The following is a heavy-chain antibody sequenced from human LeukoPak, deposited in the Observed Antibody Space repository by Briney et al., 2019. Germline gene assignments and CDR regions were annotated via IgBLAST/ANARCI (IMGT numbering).Heavy chain of an antibody. D-gene: IGHD3-10*01. CDR1: GGSISSYY. CDR2: IYTSGST. V-gene: IGHV4-4*07. CDR3: ARDRLWFGELTENYYMDV. J-gene: IGHJ6*03. Sequence: PSETLSLTCSVSGGSISSYYWSWIRQPAGKGLEWIGRIYTSGSTNYNPSLKSRVTISVDTSKNQFSLKLSSVTAADTAVYYCARDRLWFGELTENYYMDVWGKGTTVTISS.